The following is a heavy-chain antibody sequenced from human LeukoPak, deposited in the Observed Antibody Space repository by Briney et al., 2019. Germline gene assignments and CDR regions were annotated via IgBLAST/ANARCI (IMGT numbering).Heavy chain of an antibody. D-gene: IGHD3-22*01. CDR3: AKGRGYYDSSGSGAFDI. V-gene: IGHV3-9*03. CDR2: ISWNSGSI. Sequence: PGGSLRLSCAASGFTFDDYAMHWVRQAPGKGLEWVSGISWNSGSIGYADSVKGRFTISRDNAKNSLYLQMNSLRAEDMALYYCAKGRGYYDSSGSGAFDIWGQGTMVTVSS. CDR1: GFTFDDYA. J-gene: IGHJ3*02.